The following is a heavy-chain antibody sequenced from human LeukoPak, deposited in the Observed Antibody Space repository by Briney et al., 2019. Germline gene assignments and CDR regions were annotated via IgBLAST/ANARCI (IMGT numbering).Heavy chain of an antibody. CDR3: AKPGYCSSTSCYIPFDY. CDR2: IWYDGSNK. V-gene: IGHV3-33*06. Sequence: PGGSLRLSCAASGFTFSSYGMHWVRQAPGKGLEWVAVIWYDGSNKYYADSVKGRFTISRDNSKNTLYLQMNSLRAEDTAVYYCAKPGYCSSTSCYIPFDYWGQGTLVTVSS. D-gene: IGHD2-2*02. J-gene: IGHJ4*02. CDR1: GFTFSSYG.